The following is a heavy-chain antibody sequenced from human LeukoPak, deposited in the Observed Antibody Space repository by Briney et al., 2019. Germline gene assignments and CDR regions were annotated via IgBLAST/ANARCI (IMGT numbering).Heavy chain of an antibody. CDR1: GFTGSSDY. J-gene: IGHJ3*02. CDR3: ARGRGAANDAFDI. CDR2: IYSSSIT. V-gene: IGHV3-53*04. Sequence: PGGSLRLSCAASGFTGSSDYMSWVRQAPGKGLEWVSVIYSSSITSYADSVKGRFTISRHNSKNTLYLQMNSLRADDTAVYYCARGRGAANDAFDIWGQGTMVTVSS. D-gene: IGHD3-10*01.